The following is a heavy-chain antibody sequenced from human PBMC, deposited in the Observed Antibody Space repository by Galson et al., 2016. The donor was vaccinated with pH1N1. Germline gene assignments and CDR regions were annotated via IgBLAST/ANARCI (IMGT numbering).Heavy chain of an antibody. CDR1: GFTFSSFW. Sequence: SLRLSCAASGFTFSSFWMHWVRQVPGKGLVWVSRISTEGSSVSYADSVKGRFTISRDNARSTLYLEMNSLTAEDTALYYCARVRLIMPGDPTGYFDFWGQGALVTVSS. CDR2: ISTEGSSV. CDR3: ARVRLIMPGDPTGYFDF. V-gene: IGHV3-74*01. D-gene: IGHD7-27*01. J-gene: IGHJ4*02.